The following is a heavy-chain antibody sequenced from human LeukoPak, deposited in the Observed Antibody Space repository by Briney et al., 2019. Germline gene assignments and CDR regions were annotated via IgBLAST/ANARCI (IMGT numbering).Heavy chain of an antibody. CDR2: VILLYGST. D-gene: IGHD1-26*01. V-gene: IGHV1-69*05. CDR1: GGTVSSYA. J-gene: IGHJ6*03. CDR3: ARSRENVLSYYMDV. Sequence: SVKLSCTASGGTVSSYAISWLRQAPGQGLEWMGGVILLYGSTKYTQKFQGRVTITTDKSTSAAYMEMSSLRSDDTAAYYCARSRENVLSYYMDVWGEGTTVTVSS.